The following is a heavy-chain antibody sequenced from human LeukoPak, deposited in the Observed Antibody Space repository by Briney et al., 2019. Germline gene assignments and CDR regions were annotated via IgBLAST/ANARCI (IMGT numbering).Heavy chain of an antibody. CDR1: GFTFSSCW. CDR2: IKRDGSEK. CDR3: ARDLAGPPQEAFDI. Sequence: GGSLRLSCAASGFTFSSCWMSWVRQAPGKGLEGVANIKRDGSEKHYVDSVKDRFTISKDNAKNSLSLQMDSLRPEDTAVYHCARDLAGPPQEAFDIWGQGTMVTVSP. V-gene: IGHV3-7*01. J-gene: IGHJ3*02.